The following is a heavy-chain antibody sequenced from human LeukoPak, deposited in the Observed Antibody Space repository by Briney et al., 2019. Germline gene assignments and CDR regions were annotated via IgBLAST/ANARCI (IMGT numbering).Heavy chain of an antibody. V-gene: IGHV3-30*04. CDR2: ISYDGSNK. J-gene: IGHJ6*03. CDR3: AKDPNFYYCMDV. CDR1: GFTFSSYA. Sequence: GRSLRLSCAASGFTFSSYAMHWVRQAPGKGLEWVALISYDGSNKYYADSVKGRFTISRDNSKNTLYLQMDSLRAEDTAVYYCAKDPNFYYCMDVWGKGTTVTISS.